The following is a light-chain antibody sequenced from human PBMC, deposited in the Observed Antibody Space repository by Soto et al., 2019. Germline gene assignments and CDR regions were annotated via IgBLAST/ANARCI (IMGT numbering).Light chain of an antibody. V-gene: IGKV1-33*01. CDR2: DAS. CDR3: QQYDNLPLT. J-gene: IGKJ4*01. CDR1: QDIKNY. Sequence: IQMTQSPSTLSAFVGDRVTITCQASQDIKNYLNWYQQKSGKAPKLLIYDASDLETGVPSRFSGSGSGTDFTFTINSLQPEDIATYYCQQYDNLPLTFGGGTKVDNK.